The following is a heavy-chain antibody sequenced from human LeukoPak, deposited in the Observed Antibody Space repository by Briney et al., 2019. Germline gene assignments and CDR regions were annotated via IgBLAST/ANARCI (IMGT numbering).Heavy chain of an antibody. V-gene: IGHV4-39*07. CDR3: ARDWNRYAY. CDR2: TYYRGTT. J-gene: IGHJ4*02. CDR1: GASISSTSYY. D-gene: IGHD1-1*01. Sequence: SETLSLTCTVSGASISSTSYYWGWIRQPPGKGLEWIGSTYYRGTTYYNPSLNSRVTISVDTSKNQCSLKLSSVTAADTAVYYCARDWNRYAYWGQGTLVTVSS.